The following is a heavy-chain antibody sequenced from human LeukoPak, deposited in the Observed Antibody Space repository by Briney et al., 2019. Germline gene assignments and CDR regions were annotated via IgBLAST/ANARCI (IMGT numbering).Heavy chain of an antibody. CDR2: IYTSGST. CDR1: GGSISRYY. CDR3: ARDPTGYSSSWIFDY. D-gene: IGHD6-13*01. J-gene: IGHJ4*02. Sequence: SETLSLTCTVSGGSISRYYWSWIRQPAGKGLEWIGRIYTSGSTNYNPSLKSRVTMSVDTSKNQFSLKLSSVTAADTAVYYCARDPTGYSSSWIFDYWGQGTLVTVSS. V-gene: IGHV4-4*07.